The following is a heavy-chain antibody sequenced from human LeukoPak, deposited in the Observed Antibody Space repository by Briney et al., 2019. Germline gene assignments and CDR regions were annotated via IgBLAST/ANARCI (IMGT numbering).Heavy chain of an antibody. CDR3: ARMVRGVPYYYGMDV. V-gene: IGHV1-18*01. CDR2: ISGFNGNT. D-gene: IGHD3-10*01. J-gene: IGHJ6*02. CDR1: GYTFTNYG. Sequence: GASVKVSCEASGYTFTNYGISWVRQAPGQGLEWMGWISGFNGNTNYGQKVQGRVTMTTDTSSITAYMELRSLRSDDTAVYYCARMVRGVPYYYGMDVWGQGTTVRLL.